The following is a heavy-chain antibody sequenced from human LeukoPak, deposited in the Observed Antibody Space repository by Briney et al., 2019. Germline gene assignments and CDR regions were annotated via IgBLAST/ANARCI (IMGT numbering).Heavy chain of an antibody. D-gene: IGHD3-3*01. CDR3: ARSAYYHFWSGYSNYYYYYMDV. V-gene: IGHV3-7*01. CDR1: GSTFISYW. CDR2: IKQDGSEK. Sequence: GGSLRLSCAASGSTFISYWMSWVRQAPGEGLEWVANIKQDGSEKSYVDSVKGRFTISRDNAKNSLYLQMNSLRAEDTAVYYCARSAYYHFWSGYSNYYYYYMDVWGKGTTVTVSS. J-gene: IGHJ6*03.